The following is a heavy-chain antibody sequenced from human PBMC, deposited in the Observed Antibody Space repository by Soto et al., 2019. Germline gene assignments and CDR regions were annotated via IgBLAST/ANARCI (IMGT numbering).Heavy chain of an antibody. Sequence: SETLSLTCAVSVGSISSGGYSWSRIRQPPGKGLEWIGYIYHSGSTYYNPSLKSRVTISVDRSKNQFSLKLSSVTAADTAVYYCARAPRDYYDSSGYRYFDYWGQGTLVTVSS. CDR2: IYHSGST. CDR1: VGSISSGGYS. V-gene: IGHV4-30-2*01. D-gene: IGHD3-22*01. J-gene: IGHJ4*02. CDR3: ARAPRDYYDSSGYRYFDY.